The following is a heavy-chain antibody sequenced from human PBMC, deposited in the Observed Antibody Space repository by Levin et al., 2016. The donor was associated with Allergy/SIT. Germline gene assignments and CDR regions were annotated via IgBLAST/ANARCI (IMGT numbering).Heavy chain of an antibody. CDR2: IIPILGIA. J-gene: IGHJ4*02. D-gene: IGHD6-19*01. CDR1: GGTFSSYA. V-gene: IGHV1-69*04. CDR3: ARDVETHSSGWGYYFDY. Sequence: SVKVSCKASGGTFSSYAISWVRQAPGQGLEWMGRIIPILGIANYAQKFQGRVTITADKSTSTAYMELSSLRSEDTAVYYCARDVETHSSGWGYYFDYWGQGTLVTVSS.